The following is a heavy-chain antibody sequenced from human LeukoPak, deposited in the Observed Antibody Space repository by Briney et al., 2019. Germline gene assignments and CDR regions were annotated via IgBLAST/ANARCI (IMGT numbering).Heavy chain of an antibody. CDR1: GGSMSTYY. J-gene: IGHJ4*02. CDR3: ARACSGGSCYMAFDY. CDR2: ISYRGNT. D-gene: IGHD2-15*01. Sequence: PSETLSLTCTVSGGSMSTYYWSWIRQPPGKGLEGIGSISYRGNTNYNPSLKSRVTISVDTSTNPFSLKLNSVTAAHTAVYYCARACSGGSCYMAFDYWGQGPLVPVSS. V-gene: IGHV4-59*01.